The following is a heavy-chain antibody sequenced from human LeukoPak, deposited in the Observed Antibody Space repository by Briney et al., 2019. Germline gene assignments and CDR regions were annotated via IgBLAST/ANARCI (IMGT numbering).Heavy chain of an antibody. D-gene: IGHD1-26*01. CDR1: GYSFTNYW. Sequence: GESLKISCKGSGYSFTNYWIGWVRQMPGKGLEWMGIIYPGDSDTRYSPSFQGQVTISADKSISTAYLQWSSLKASDTAMYYCARRLVATKVFGRGYYTDVLGKGTTVTVSS. CDR2: IYPGDSDT. CDR3: ARRLVATKVFGRGYYTDV. J-gene: IGHJ6*03. V-gene: IGHV5-51*01.